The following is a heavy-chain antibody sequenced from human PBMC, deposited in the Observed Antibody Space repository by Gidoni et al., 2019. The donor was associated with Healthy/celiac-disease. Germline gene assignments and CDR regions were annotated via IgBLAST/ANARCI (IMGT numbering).Heavy chain of an antibody. J-gene: IGHJ6*02. CDR2: ISYDGSNK. Sequence: QVQLVESGGGVVQPGRSLRLSCAASGFTFSSSAMHWVRQAPGKGLEWVAVISYDGSNKYYAASVKGRFPISRDNSKNTLYLQMNSLRAEDTAVYYCARGGNYDFWSGYKHTHYYGMDVWGQGTTVTVSS. D-gene: IGHD3-3*01. CDR3: ARGGNYDFWSGYKHTHYYGMDV. V-gene: IGHV3-30-3*01. CDR1: GFTFSSSA.